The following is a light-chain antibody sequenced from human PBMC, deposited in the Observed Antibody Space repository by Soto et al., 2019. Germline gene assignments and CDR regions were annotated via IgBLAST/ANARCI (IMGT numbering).Light chain of an antibody. CDR2: DAS. CDR1: QNVSSY. CDR3: QQRSNWPRNT. J-gene: IGKJ2*01. Sequence: EIVLTQSPATLSLSPGERATLSCRASQNVSSYLAWYQQKPGQAPRLLIYDASNRATGIPARFSGSGSGTDFTLTISSLEPEDFAVYYCQQRSNWPRNTFGQGTKVDIK. V-gene: IGKV3-11*01.